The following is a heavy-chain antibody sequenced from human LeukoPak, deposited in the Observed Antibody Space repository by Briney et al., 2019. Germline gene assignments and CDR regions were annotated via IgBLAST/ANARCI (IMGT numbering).Heavy chain of an antibody. D-gene: IGHD5-18*01. CDR1: GFTFSSYG. CDR3: AKSDGYSYGAFDY. CDR2: ISYGGSNK. V-gene: IGHV3-30*18. Sequence: PGGSLRLSCAASGFTFSSYGMHWVRQAPGKGLEWVAVISYGGSNKYYADSVKGRFTISRDNSKNTLYLQMNSLRAEDTAVYYCAKSDGYSYGAFDYWGQGTLVTVSS. J-gene: IGHJ4*02.